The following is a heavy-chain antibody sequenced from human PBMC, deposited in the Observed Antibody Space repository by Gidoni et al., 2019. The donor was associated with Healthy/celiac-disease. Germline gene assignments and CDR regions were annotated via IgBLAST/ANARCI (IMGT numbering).Heavy chain of an antibody. D-gene: IGHD2-2*02. CDR1: GYTFTGYY. J-gene: IGHJ4*02. CDR2: INPNSGGT. Sequence: QVQLVQSGAEVKKPGASVKVSCKASGYTFTGYYMHWVRQAPGQGLEWMGWINPNSGGTNYAQKFQGWVTMTRDTSISTAYMELSRLRSDDTAVYYCARDPRYCSSTSCYTPAYYFDYWGQGTLVTVSS. V-gene: IGHV1-2*04. CDR3: ARDPRYCSSTSCYTPAYYFDY.